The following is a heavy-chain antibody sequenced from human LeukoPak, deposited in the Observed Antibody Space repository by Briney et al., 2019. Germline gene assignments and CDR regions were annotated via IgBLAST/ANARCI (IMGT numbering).Heavy chain of an antibody. CDR1: GGSISSGTYF. Sequence: SETLSLTCTVSGGSISSGTYFWSWIRQPAGKGLEWIGRIYTSGSTNYNPSLKSRVTISVDTSKNQFSLNLTSVTAADTAVYYCARFTPQGYGWGGYNRFDPWGQGTLVTVSS. CDR3: ARFTPQGYGWGGYNRFDP. CDR2: IYTSGST. J-gene: IGHJ5*02. D-gene: IGHD3-16*01. V-gene: IGHV4-61*02.